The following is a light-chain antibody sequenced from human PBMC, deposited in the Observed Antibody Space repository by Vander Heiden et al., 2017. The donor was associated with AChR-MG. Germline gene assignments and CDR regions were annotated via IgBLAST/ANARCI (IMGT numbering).Light chain of an antibody. V-gene: IGLV2-14*03. Sequence: QSALTQPASVSGSPGQSITISCTGTTSDIGNYNYVSWYQRHPGKAPKLIIYDVTHRPSGISNRFSGSKSANTASLTISGLQAEDEADYYCSSYTSSSTWVFGGGTNLTVI. CDR2: DVT. J-gene: IGLJ3*02. CDR1: TSDIGNYNY. CDR3: SSYTSSSTWV.